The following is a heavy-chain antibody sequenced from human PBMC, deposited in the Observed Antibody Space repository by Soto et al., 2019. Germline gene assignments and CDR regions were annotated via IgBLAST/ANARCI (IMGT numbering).Heavy chain of an antibody. V-gene: IGHV4-31*03. CDR1: GDSISSGGYY. D-gene: IGHD4-17*01. CDR3: ARDQEVNYSDYGGSDYYCGMDV. CDR2: IYHSGSA. Sequence: SETLSLTCTVSGDSISSGGYYWTWIRQHPGKGLEWIGYIYHSGSAYYSPSLKSRVTISVDTSKNQFSLKVSSVTAADTAVYYCARDQEVNYSDYGGSDYYCGMDVWGQGTTVTVSS. J-gene: IGHJ6*02.